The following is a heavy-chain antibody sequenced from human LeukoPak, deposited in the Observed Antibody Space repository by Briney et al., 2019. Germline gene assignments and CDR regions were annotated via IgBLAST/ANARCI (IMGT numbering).Heavy chain of an antibody. D-gene: IGHD3-9*01. V-gene: IGHV4-59*05. CDR1: GYTFSSYE. J-gene: IGHJ4*02. CDR3: AGYDFLTGNRFDF. Sequence: KSGGSLRLSCAASGYTFSSYEMNWVRQPPGKGLEWIGSIYYSGSTYYNPSLKSRVTISVDTSKNQFSLKLSSVTAADTAVYYCAGYDFLTGNRFDFWGQGNLVTVSS. CDR2: IYYSGST.